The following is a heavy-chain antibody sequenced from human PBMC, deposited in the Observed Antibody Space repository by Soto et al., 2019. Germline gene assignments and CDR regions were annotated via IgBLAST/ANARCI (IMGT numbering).Heavy chain of an antibody. CDR1: GGSISSGDYY. Sequence: SETLSLTCTVSGGSISSGDYYWSWIRQPPGQGLEWIGYIYYSGSTYYTPSLKCRVTISVDTSTNQFSLKRSSVTAADTSVYYCARERWLGMDVWGQGTTVTVSS. CDR2: IYYSGST. V-gene: IGHV4-30-4*01. J-gene: IGHJ6*02. D-gene: IGHD5-12*01. CDR3: ARERWLGMDV.